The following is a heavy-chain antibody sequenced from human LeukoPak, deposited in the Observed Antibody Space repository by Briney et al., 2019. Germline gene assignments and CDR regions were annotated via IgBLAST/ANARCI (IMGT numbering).Heavy chain of an antibody. J-gene: IGHJ4*02. CDR1: GFTFSSYG. D-gene: IGHD3-22*01. V-gene: IGHV3-33*01. CDR3: ARVYDSSGYVDY. Sequence: PGGSLRLSCAASGFTFSSYGMHWVRQAPSKGLEWVAVIWYDGSNKYYTDSVKGRFTISRDNSKNTLYLQMNSLRAEDTAVYYCARVYDSSGYVDYWGQGTLVTVSS. CDR2: IWYDGSNK.